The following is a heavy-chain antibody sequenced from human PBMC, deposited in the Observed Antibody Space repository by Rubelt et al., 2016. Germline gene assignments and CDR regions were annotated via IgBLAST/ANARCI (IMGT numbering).Heavy chain of an antibody. CDR3: ARAFAGYDDY. J-gene: IGHJ4*02. D-gene: IGHD3-9*01. V-gene: IGHV3-66*01. CDR2: IYGGDRT. Sequence: EVQLVESGGGLVQPGGSLRLSCAASGFTVRTNYMSWVRQAPGKGLEWVSVIYGGDRTYYADSVKGRSTISRDNSKKTLYLHMNTLRADDTAVYYCARAFAGYDDYWGQGTLVTVSS. CDR1: GFTVRTNY.